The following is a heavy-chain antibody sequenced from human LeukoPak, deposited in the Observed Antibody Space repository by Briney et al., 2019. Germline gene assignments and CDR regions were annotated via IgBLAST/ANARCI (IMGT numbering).Heavy chain of an antibody. J-gene: IGHJ4*02. D-gene: IGHD6-13*01. Sequence: GSLRLSCAASGFTFSDYYMSWIRQSPGKGLEWIGEINHSGSTHYNPSLKSRVAISVDTSQKQFSLRLTSVTAADTAVYYCARGRYLTTSGGAAAGFLDYWGQGSLVTVST. CDR2: INHSGST. CDR3: ARGRYLTTSGGAAAGFLDY. CDR1: GFTFSDYY. V-gene: IGHV4-34*01.